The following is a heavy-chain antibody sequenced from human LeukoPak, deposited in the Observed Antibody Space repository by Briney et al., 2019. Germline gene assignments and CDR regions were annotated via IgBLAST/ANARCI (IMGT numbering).Heavy chain of an antibody. Sequence: GGSLRLSCAASGFTFSSYGMHWVRQAPGKGLEWVAFIRYDGSNKYYADSVKGRFTISRDNSKSTLYLQMDSLRAEDTAVYYCAKDLALIAVEDYFDYWGQGTLVTVSS. D-gene: IGHD6-19*01. J-gene: IGHJ4*02. CDR2: IRYDGSNK. CDR3: AKDLALIAVEDYFDY. CDR1: GFTFSSYG. V-gene: IGHV3-30*02.